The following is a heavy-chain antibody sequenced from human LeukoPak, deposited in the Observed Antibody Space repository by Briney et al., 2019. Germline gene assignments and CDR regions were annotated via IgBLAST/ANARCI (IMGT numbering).Heavy chain of an antibody. CDR1: GFTFSDYW. Sequence: PGGSLRLSCAASGFTFSDYWMSWVRQAPGKGLEWVANVKQDGSEKFYVDSVKGRFTISRDNAKNSLYLQMNSLRVEDTAVYYCARATTVGSLFDYWGQGTLVTVSS. J-gene: IGHJ4*02. CDR3: ARATTVGSLFDY. CDR2: VKQDGSEK. V-gene: IGHV3-7*01. D-gene: IGHD4-17*01.